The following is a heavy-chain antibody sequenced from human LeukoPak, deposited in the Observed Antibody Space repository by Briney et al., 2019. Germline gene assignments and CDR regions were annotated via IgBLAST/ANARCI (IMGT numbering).Heavy chain of an antibody. J-gene: IGHJ4*02. V-gene: IGHV3-20*04. D-gene: IGHD3-22*01. CDR2: INWNGGST. CDR1: GFTFDDYG. Sequence: PGGSLRLSCAASGFTFDDYGMSWVRQAPGKGLEWVSGINWNGGSTGYADSVKGRFTISRDNAKNSLYLQMNSLRAEDTALYYCASQPPAVITTLFDYWGQGTLVTVSS. CDR3: ASQPPAVITTLFDY.